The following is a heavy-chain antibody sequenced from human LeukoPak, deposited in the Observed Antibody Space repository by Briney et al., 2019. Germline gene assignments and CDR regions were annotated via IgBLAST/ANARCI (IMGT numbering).Heavy chain of an antibody. CDR3: ARTYGSGFGWFDY. CDR1: GLTFSSYW. CDR2: INSDGSTT. D-gene: IGHD3-10*01. Sequence: PGGSLRLSCAASGLTFSSYWMHWVRQAPGKGLVWVSRINSDGSTTSYADSVKGRFTISRDNAKNTLYLQMNSLRAEDSAVYYCARTYGSGFGWFDYWGQGTLVTVSS. J-gene: IGHJ4*02. V-gene: IGHV3-74*01.